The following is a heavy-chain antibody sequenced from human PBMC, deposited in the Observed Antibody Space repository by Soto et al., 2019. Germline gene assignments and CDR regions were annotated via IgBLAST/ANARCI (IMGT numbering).Heavy chain of an antibody. CDR2: IIPILGIA. Sequence: QVQLVQSGAEVKKPGSSVKVSCKASGGTFSSYTISWVRQAPGQGLEWMGRIIPILGIANYAQKFQGRVTITADKSTSTAYTELSSLRSEDAAVYYCARQSSTNYNWFAPWGQGTLVTVSS. J-gene: IGHJ5*02. D-gene: IGHD2-2*01. V-gene: IGHV1-69*02. CDR3: ARQSSTNYNWFAP. CDR1: GGTFSSYT.